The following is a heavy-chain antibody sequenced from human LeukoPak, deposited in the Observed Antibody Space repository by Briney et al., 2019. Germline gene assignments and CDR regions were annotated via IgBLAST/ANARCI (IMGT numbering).Heavy chain of an antibody. J-gene: IGHJ4*02. CDR1: GFTFSSYA. V-gene: IGHV3-23*01. D-gene: IGHD3-22*01. CDR2: ISGSGGST. CDR3: AKALDYYDSSGPDY. Sequence: GGSLRLSCAASGFTFSSYAMSWVRQAPGKGLEWVSAISGSGGSTYYADSVKGRFTISRDNSKNTLYLQMNSLRAEDTAVYYCAKALDYYDSSGPDYWGQGTLVTVSS.